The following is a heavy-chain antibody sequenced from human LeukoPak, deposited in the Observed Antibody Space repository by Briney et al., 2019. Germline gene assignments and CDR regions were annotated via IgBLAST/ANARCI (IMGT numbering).Heavy chain of an antibody. CDR2: IYTSGST. D-gene: IGHD3-10*01. CDR3: ARELMVRGVIDY. Sequence: SETLSLTCTVSGGSISSFYWSWIRQPAGKGLEWIGRIYTSGSTNYNPSLKSRVTMSVDTSKNQFSLKLSSVTAADTAVYYCARELMVRGVIDYWGQGTLVTVSS. J-gene: IGHJ4*02. V-gene: IGHV4-4*07. CDR1: GGSISSFY.